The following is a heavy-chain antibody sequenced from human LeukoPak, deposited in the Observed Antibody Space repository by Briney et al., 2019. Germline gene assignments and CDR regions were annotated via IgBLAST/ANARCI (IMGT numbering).Heavy chain of an antibody. V-gene: IGHV3-48*02. D-gene: IGHD3-16*01. J-gene: IGHJ4*02. Sequence: GGSLRLSCEASGFTFSTYSMVWVRQAPGKGLECLSFISSSSSTIYYADSVKGRFTISRDNAKNLLYLQMNSLRDADTAVYYCGSDVSKGECRRLYWGQGTLVTVSS. CDR3: GSDVSKGECRRLY. CDR2: ISSSSSTI. CDR1: GFTFSTYS.